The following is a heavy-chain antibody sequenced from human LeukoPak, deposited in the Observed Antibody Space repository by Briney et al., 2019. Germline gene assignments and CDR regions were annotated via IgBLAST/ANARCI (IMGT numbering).Heavy chain of an antibody. Sequence: GGSLRLSCTASGFTFGDYTMSWVRQAPGKGLEWVGFISRKAYGGTTEYAASVKGRFTISRDDSKSIAYLQMNSLKTEDTAVYYCSRDYNYPYAEVSFDLWGQGTMVTVSS. CDR1: GFTFGDYT. J-gene: IGHJ3*01. CDR2: ISRKAYGGTT. V-gene: IGHV3-49*04. CDR3: SRDYNYPYAEVSFDL. D-gene: IGHD1-1*01.